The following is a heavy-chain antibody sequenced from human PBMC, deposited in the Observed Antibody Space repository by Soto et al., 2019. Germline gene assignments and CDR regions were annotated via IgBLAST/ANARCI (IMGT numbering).Heavy chain of an antibody. J-gene: IGHJ6*02. CDR1: GGSISSYY. V-gene: IGHV4-59*08. Sequence: PSETLSLTCTVSGGSISSYYWSWIRQPPGKGLEWIGYTYYSGSTNYNPSLKSRVTISVDTSKNQFSLKLSSVTAADTAVYYCARLKSSYGDYTNYYYYYGMDVWGQGTTVTVSS. CDR3: ARLKSSYGDYTNYYYYYGMDV. CDR2: TYYSGST. D-gene: IGHD4-17*01.